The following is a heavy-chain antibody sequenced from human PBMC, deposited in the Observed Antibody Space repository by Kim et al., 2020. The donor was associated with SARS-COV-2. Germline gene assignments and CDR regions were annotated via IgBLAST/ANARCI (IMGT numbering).Heavy chain of an antibody. CDR1: GFTFSSYG. D-gene: IGHD6-13*01. J-gene: IGHJ5*02. Sequence: GGSLRLSCAASGFTFSSYGMHWVRQAPGKGLEWVAVIWDDGSNKYYADSVKGRFTISRDNSKNTLYLQMNSLRAEDTAVYYCARDAIIAAAGTELSWFDPWGQGTLVIVSA. V-gene: IGHV3-33*01. CDR2: IWDDGSNK. CDR3: ARDAIIAAAGTELSWFDP.